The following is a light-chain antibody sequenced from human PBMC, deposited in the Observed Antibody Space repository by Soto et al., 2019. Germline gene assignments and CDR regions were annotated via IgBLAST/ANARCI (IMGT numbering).Light chain of an antibody. CDR1: QSVSSSY. J-gene: IGKJ1*01. CDR3: QQYGSSLRT. V-gene: IGKV3-20*01. Sequence: EIVLTQSPGTLSLSPGERATLSCRASQSVSSSYLAWYQQKPGQAPRLLIYGASSRATGIPDRFSGSGSGTDFTLTISRLEPADFAVYSCQQYGSSLRTFGQGTQVEIK. CDR2: GAS.